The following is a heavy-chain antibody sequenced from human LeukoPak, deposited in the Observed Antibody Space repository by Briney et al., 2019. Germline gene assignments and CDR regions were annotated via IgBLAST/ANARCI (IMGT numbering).Heavy chain of an antibody. V-gene: IGHV4-31*03. D-gene: IGHD5-12*01. CDR2: IYYSGST. J-gene: IGHJ3*02. Sequence: PSQTLSLTCTVSGGSISSGGYYWSWIRHHPGKGLEWSGYIYYSGSTYYNPSLKSRVTISVDTSKNHFSLKLSSVTAADTAVYYCARFVNSGYDLWAFDIWGQGTMVTVSS. CDR3: ARFVNSGYDLWAFDI. CDR1: GGSISSGGYY.